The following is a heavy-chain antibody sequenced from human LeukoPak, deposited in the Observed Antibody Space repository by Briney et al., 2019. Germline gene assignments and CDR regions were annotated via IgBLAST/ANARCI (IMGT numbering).Heavy chain of an antibody. J-gene: IGHJ6*02. CDR3: ARDSLCSSTSCYSMDV. V-gene: IGHV3-21*01. CDR2: ISSSSSYI. D-gene: IGHD2-2*01. Sequence: GGSLRLSCAASGFTFSSYSMNWVRQAPGKGLEWVSSISSSSSYIYYADSVKGRFTISRDNAKNSLYLQMNSLRAEDTAVYYCARDSLCSSTSCYSMDVWGQGTTVTVSS. CDR1: GFTFSSYS.